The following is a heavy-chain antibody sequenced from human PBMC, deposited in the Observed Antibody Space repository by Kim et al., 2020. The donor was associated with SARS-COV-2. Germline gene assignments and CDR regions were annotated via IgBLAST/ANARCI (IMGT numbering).Heavy chain of an antibody. D-gene: IGHD5-18*01. V-gene: IGHV4-59*01. J-gene: IGHJ5*02. CDR3: ARDRDTAMGVFDP. Sequence: YNPSLKSRVTISVDTSKNQFSLKLSSVTAADTAVYYCARDRDTAMGVFDPWGQGTLVTVSS.